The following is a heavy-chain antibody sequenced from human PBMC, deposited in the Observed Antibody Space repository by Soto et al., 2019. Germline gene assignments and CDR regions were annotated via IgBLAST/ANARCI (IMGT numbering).Heavy chain of an antibody. D-gene: IGHD1-7*01. Sequence: ASVKVSCKASGGTFSSYAISWVRQAPGQGLEWMGGIIPIFGTANYAQKFQGRVTITADESTSTAYMELSSLRSEDTAVYYCARYAAGTTDHYYYGMGVWGQGTTVTVSS. V-gene: IGHV1-69*13. CDR3: ARYAAGTTDHYYYGMGV. CDR1: GGTFSSYA. J-gene: IGHJ6*02. CDR2: IIPIFGTA.